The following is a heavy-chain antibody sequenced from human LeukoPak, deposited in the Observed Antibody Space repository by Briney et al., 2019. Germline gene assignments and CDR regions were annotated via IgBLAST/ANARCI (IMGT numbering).Heavy chain of an antibody. CDR1: GYTFTGYY. Sequence: ASVKVSCKASGYTFTGYYMHWVRQATGQGLEWMGWMNPNSGNTGYAQKFQGRVTMTRNTSISTAYMELSSLRSEGTAVYYCARARITMVRGVNKHYYYYMDVWGKGTTVTISS. J-gene: IGHJ6*03. CDR3: ARARITMVRGVNKHYYYYMDV. CDR2: MNPNSGNT. V-gene: IGHV1-8*02. D-gene: IGHD3-10*01.